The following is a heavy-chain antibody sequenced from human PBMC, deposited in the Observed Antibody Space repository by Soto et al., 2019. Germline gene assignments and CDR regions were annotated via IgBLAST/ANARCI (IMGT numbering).Heavy chain of an antibody. V-gene: IGHV3-53*04. CDR2: IYSGGST. Sequence: EVQLVESGGGLVQPGGSLRLSCAASGFTVSSNYMSWVRQAPGKGLEWVSVIYSGGSTYYADSVKGRFTISRHNSKNTLYLQMNSLRAEDTAVYYCARDALYCSSTSCYMDVWGKGTTVTVSS. CDR1: GFTVSSNY. J-gene: IGHJ6*04. D-gene: IGHD2-2*01. CDR3: ARDALYCSSTSCYMDV.